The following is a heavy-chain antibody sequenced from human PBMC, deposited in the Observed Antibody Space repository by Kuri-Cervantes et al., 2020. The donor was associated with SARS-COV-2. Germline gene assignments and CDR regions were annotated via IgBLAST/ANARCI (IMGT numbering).Heavy chain of an antibody. Sequence: SETLSLTCTVSGGSISSSSYYWGWIRQPPGKGLEWIGSIYYSGSTYYNPSLKSRVTISVDTSKNQFSLKLNSVTAADTAVYYCAKHYCNYTSCYFNYWGQGTLVTVSS. CDR1: GGSISSSSYY. J-gene: IGHJ4*02. CDR3: AKHYCNYTSCYFNY. CDR2: IYYSGST. V-gene: IGHV4-39*01. D-gene: IGHD2/OR15-2a*01.